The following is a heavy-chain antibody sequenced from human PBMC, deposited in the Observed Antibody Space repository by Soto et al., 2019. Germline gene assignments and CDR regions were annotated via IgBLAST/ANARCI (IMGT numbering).Heavy chain of an antibody. J-gene: IGHJ4*02. V-gene: IGHV4-34*01. D-gene: IGHD3-3*01. CDR1: GGSFSDYY. CDR3: SSGRWRFLFSY. CDR2: INHSGSP. Sequence: PSETLSLTCAVYGGSFSDYYWSWIRQPPGKGLEWIGEINHSGSPNYNPSLKSRVTISLDTSKNQFSLKLSSVTAAVTVVFFCSSGRWRFLFSYWGQGSLVTVSS.